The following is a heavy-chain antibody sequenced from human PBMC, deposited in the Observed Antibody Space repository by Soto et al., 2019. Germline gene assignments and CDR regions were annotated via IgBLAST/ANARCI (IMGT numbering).Heavy chain of an antibody. D-gene: IGHD2-15*01. CDR3: AKEGYCSGGSCYLKEDRGLDY. Sequence: QVQLVESGGGVVQPGRSLRLSCAASGFTFSSYGMHWVRQAPGKGLEWVAVISYDGSNKYYADSVKGRFTISRDNSKNTLYLQMNSLRAEDTAVYYCAKEGYCSGGSCYLKEDRGLDYWGQGTLVTVSS. CDR1: GFTFSSYG. J-gene: IGHJ4*02. CDR2: ISYDGSNK. V-gene: IGHV3-30*18.